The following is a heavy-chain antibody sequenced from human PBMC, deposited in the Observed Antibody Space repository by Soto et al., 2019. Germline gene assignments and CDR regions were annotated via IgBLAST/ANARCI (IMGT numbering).Heavy chain of an antibody. V-gene: IGHV3-74*03. J-gene: IGHJ6*03. D-gene: IGHD4-17*01. Sequence: EVQLVESGGGLVQPGGSLRLSCVASGFAFTSYRMHWVRQAPGKGLGWVSRIKTDGSRTTYADSVKGRFTISRDNAKNTLYLQMNSLRAEDTAVYYCAREPRASNGDYINSYYYYMDVWGTGTTVTVSS. CDR3: AREPRASNGDYINSYYYYMDV. CDR1: GFAFTSYR. CDR2: IKTDGSRT.